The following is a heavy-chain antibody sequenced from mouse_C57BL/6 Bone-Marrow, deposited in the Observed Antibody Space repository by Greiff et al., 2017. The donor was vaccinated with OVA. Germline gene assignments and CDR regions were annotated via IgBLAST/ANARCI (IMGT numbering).Heavy chain of an antibody. CDR3: ATSYYYGSSYYFDY. CDR1: GYAFSSSW. D-gene: IGHD1-1*01. J-gene: IGHJ2*01. Sequence: VQVVESGPELVKPGASVKISCKASGYAFSSSWMNWVKQRPGKGLEWIGRIYPGDGDTNYNGKFKGKATLTADKSSSTAYMQLSSLTSEDSAVYFCATSYYYGSSYYFDYWGQGTTLTVSS. V-gene: IGHV1-82*01. CDR2: IYPGDGDT.